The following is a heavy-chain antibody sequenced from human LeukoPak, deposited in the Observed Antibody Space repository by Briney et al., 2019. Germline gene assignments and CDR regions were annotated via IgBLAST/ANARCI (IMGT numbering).Heavy chain of an antibody. CDR3: ARSIIGTRSKFDY. CDR2: IYYSGST. J-gene: IGHJ4*02. D-gene: IGHD1/OR15-1a*01. Sequence: SETLSLTCTVSGGSISSYYWSWIRQPPGKGLEWIGYIYYSGSTNYNPSLKSRVTISVDTSKNQFALKLSSVTAADTAVYYCARSIIGTRSKFDYWGQGTLVTVSS. CDR1: GGSISSYY. V-gene: IGHV4-59*08.